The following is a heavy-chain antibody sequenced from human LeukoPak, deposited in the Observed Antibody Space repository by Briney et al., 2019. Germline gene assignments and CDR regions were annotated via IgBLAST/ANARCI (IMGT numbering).Heavy chain of an antibody. CDR1: GGSISSGDYY. CDR3: ARSRRRDGYKKTYGMDV. CDR2: IYYSGST. J-gene: IGHJ6*02. Sequence: QASETLSLTCTVSGGSISSGDYYWSWIRQPPGKGLEWIGYIYYSGSTYYNPSLKSRVTMSVDTSKNQFSLKLSSVTAADTAVYYCARSRRRDGYKKTYGMDVWGQGTTVTVSS. V-gene: IGHV4-30-4*01. D-gene: IGHD5-24*01.